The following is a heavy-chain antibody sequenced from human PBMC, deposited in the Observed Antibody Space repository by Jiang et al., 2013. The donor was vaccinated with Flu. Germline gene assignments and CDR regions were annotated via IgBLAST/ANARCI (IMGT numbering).Heavy chain of an antibody. V-gene: IGHV1-69*01. Sequence: GAEVKKPGSSVKVSCKASGGTITSHVFSWLRQAPGQGLEWMGGIIPFFRTTNYAQNFRDRVTITADESTSTVYMELSSLRSDDTAVYYCARDSSSEAYPLLLYYFDLWGRGTQVTVSS. D-gene: IGHD1-26*01. J-gene: IGHJ2*01. CDR1: GGTITSHV. CDR2: IIPFFRTT. CDR3: ARDSSSEAYPLLLYYFDL.